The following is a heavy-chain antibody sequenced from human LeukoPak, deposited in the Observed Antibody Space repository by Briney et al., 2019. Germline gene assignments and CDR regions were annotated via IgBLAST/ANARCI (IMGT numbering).Heavy chain of an antibody. J-gene: IGHJ4*02. CDR2: IKSKTDGGTT. CDR1: GFTFSNAW. D-gene: IGHD3-10*01. Sequence: AGGSLRLSCAASGFTFSNAWMNWVRQAPGKGLEWVGRIKSKTDGGTTDYAAPVKGRFTISRDDSKNTLYLQMNSLKTEDTAVYYCTTDFMVRGVTVSDWGQGTLVTVSS. V-gene: IGHV3-15*01. CDR3: TTDFMVRGVTVSD.